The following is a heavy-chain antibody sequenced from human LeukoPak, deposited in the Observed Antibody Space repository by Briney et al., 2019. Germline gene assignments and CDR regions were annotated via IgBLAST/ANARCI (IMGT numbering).Heavy chain of an antibody. CDR2: TYNSANT. CDR3: ARRFSSRSDGNGYYYGHDAFDV. V-gene: IGHV4-59*08. D-gene: IGHD3-22*01. CDR1: GDSISNSY. Sequence: PSETLSLTCNVSGDSISNSYWNWIRQPPGKGLEWIGVTYNSANTTYTPSLQSRVTMPVDTSKSQFSLQLTSVSAADTAVYYCARRFSSRSDGNGYYYGHDAFDVWGQGTLVTVSS. J-gene: IGHJ3*01.